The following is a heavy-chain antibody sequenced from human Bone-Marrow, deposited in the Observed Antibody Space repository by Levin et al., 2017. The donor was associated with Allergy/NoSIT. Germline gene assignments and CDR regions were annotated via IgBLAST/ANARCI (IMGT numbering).Heavy chain of an antibody. CDR2: VYNTASP. Sequence: KAGWSLRLSCTVSGDSIRGYFWSWIRQPPGKGLEWIGFVYNTASPSYNPSLKNRVAISVDMSTSQLSLTLTSVTAADTAVDYCARGSKTMDGFDLWGRGALVTV. CDR3: ARGSKTMDGFDL. CDR1: GDSIRGYF. J-gene: IGHJ5*02. V-gene: IGHV4-59*01. D-gene: IGHD1/OR15-1a*01.